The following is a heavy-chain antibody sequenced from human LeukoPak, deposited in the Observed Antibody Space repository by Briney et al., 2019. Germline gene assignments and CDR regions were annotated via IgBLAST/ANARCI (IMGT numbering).Heavy chain of an antibody. Sequence: GGSLRLSCAASGFTFSSYAMSWVRQAPGKGLEWVSAISGSGGSTYYADSVKGRFTISRDNSKNTLYLQMNSLRAEDTAVYYCAKDFVLRFLEWLDAFDIWGQGTMVTVSS. CDR2: ISGSGGST. D-gene: IGHD3-3*01. CDR1: GFTFSSYA. CDR3: AKDFVLRFLEWLDAFDI. V-gene: IGHV3-23*01. J-gene: IGHJ3*02.